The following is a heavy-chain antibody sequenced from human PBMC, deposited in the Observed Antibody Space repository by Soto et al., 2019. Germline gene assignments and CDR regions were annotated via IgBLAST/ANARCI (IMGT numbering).Heavy chain of an antibody. CDR3: TTDSLLWFGDPPS. V-gene: IGHV3-15*01. J-gene: IGHJ5*02. Sequence: PGGSLRLSCAASGFTFSNAWMSWVRQAPGKGLEWVGRIKSKTDGGTTDYAAPVKGRFTISRDDSKNTLYLQMNSLKTEDTAVYYCTTDSLLWFGDPPSWGQGTLVTVSS. CDR1: GFTFSNAW. CDR2: IKSKTDGGTT. D-gene: IGHD3-10*01.